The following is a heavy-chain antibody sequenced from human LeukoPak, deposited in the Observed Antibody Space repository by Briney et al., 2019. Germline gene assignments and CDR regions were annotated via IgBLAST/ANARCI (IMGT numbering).Heavy chain of an antibody. Sequence: ASVTVSCKASGGTFSSYAISWVRQAPGQGLEWMGGIIPIFGTANYAQKFQGRVTITADESTSTAYMELSSLRSEDTAVYYCARSGSYSSAWFDPWGQGTLVTVSS. CDR1: GGTFSSYA. V-gene: IGHV1-69*13. D-gene: IGHD1-26*01. CDR3: ARSGSYSSAWFDP. CDR2: IIPIFGTA. J-gene: IGHJ5*02.